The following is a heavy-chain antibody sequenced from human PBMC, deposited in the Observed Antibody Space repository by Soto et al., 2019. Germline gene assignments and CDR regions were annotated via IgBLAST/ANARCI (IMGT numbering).Heavy chain of an antibody. J-gene: IGHJ6*02. D-gene: IGHD3-9*01. CDR2: IIPIFGTA. CDR3: ARDLVSYYDILTGGEAYYYYGMDV. Sequence: SVKVSCKASGGTFSSYAISWVRQAPGQGLEWMGGIIPIFGTANYAQNFQVRVTITADKATSTAYMELSSLRSEDTAVYYCARDLVSYYDILTGGEAYYYYGMDVWGQGTTVTVSS. V-gene: IGHV1-69*06. CDR1: GGTFSSYA.